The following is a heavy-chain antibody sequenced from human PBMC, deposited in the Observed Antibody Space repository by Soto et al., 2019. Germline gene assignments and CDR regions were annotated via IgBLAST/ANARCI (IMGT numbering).Heavy chain of an antibody. Sequence: QVQLVQSGAEVKKPGASVKVSCKASGYTFTSYGISWVRQAPGQGLEWMGWISAYNGNTNYAQKLQGRVTMTTDTPTRTANRELRSLRADDTGVYYCARGSSFGWGGGGYFDYWGQGTLVTVSS. V-gene: IGHV1-18*01. J-gene: IGHJ4*02. D-gene: IGHD3-16*01. CDR1: GYTFTSYG. CDR2: ISAYNGNT. CDR3: ARGSSFGWGGGGYFDY.